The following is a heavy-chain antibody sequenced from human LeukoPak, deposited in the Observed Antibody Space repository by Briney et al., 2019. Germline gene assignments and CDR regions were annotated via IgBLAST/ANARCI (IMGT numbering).Heavy chain of an antibody. J-gene: IGHJ4*02. CDR1: GSTFSSYA. CDR2: ISGTGSGT. Sequence: GGSLRLSCAASGSTFSSYAMSWVRQAPGKGLEWVSAISGTGSGTYYADAVKGRFTISRGSSKNTLYLQMNSLTVEDTAVYYCARSLYLDRPMGLWGQGTLVTVSS. CDR3: ARSLYLDRPMGL. V-gene: IGHV3-23*01. D-gene: IGHD1-20*01.